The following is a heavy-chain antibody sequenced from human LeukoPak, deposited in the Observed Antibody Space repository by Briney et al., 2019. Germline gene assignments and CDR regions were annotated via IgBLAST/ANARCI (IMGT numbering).Heavy chain of an antibody. D-gene: IGHD3-22*01. CDR1: GFTFGDYA. Sequence: PGGSLRLSCTASGFTFGDYAMSWVRQAPGKGLEWVGFIRSKAYGGTTEYAASVKGRFTISRDDSKSIAYLQVNSLKTEDTAVYYCTTIRVETYYYDSSGPIDYWGQGTLVTVSS. CDR2: IRSKAYGGTT. V-gene: IGHV3-49*04. J-gene: IGHJ4*02. CDR3: TTIRVETYYYDSSGPIDY.